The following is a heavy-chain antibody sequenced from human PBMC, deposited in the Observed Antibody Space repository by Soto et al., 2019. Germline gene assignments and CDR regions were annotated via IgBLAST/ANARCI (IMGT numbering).Heavy chain of an antibody. V-gene: IGHV4-4*02. Sequence: ETLSPTCSVSGASISTSDWWSWVRQPPGKGLEWIGEISHSGNTNYSPSLKSRVTISVDKSKNQFSLNLTSLTAADTAVYYCARDVSRITFTRGYGMDVWGQGTTVTVYS. D-gene: IGHD3-3*01. CDR3: ARDVSRITFTRGYGMDV. CDR2: ISHSGNT. CDR1: GASISTSDW. J-gene: IGHJ6*02.